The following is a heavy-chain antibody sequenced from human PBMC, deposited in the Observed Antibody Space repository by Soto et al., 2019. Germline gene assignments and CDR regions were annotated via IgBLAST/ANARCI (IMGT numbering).Heavy chain of an antibody. CDR2: ISYAGSNK. V-gene: IGHV3-30-3*01. CDR3: ARDHFDGNSFFDD. D-gene: IGHD4-17*01. Sequence: QVQLVESGGGVVQPGRSLRLSCAASGFTISSYAMHWVRQAPGKGLEWVAVISYAGSNKYYADSVKGRFTISRDNSKNTLYLQMNSLRAEDTAVYYCARDHFDGNSFFDDWGEGTLVTFSS. J-gene: IGHJ4*02. CDR1: GFTISSYA.